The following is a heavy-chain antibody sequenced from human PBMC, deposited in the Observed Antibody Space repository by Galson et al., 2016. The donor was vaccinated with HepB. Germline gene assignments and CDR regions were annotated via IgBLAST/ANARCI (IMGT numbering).Heavy chain of an antibody. CDR3: AREVGYSYVVTINWFDP. D-gene: IGHD5-18*01. CDR1: GFTFSSYG. V-gene: IGHV3-33*01. Sequence: SLRLSCAASGFTFSSYGMHWVRQAPGQGLEWVAVIRYDGSNKNYADTVKGRFTITRDNSKNTVYLQLNSLRAEDTAVYYCAREVGYSYVVTINWFDPWGQGTLVTVSS. J-gene: IGHJ5*02. CDR2: IRYDGSNK.